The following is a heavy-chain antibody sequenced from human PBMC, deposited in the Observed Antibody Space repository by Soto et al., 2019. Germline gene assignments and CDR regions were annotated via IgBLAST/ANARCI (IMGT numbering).Heavy chain of an antibody. CDR2: ISYDGSNK. V-gene: IGHV3-30-3*01. CDR3: ARSAAEPYSSSSPFDY. Sequence: PGGSLRLSCAASGFTFSSYAMHWVRQAPGKGLEWVAVISYDGSNKYYADSVKGRFTISRDNSKNTLYLQMNSLRAEDTAVYYCARSAAEPYSSSSPFDYWGQGTLVTVSS. J-gene: IGHJ4*02. CDR1: GFTFSSYA. D-gene: IGHD6-6*01.